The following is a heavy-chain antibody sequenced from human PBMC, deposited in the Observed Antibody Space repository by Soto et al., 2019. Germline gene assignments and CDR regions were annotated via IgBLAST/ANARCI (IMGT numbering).Heavy chain of an antibody. Sequence: QVQLVQSGAEVKKPGASVKVSCKASGYTFTSYAMHWVRQAPGQRLEWMGWINAGNGNTKYSQKFQGRVTITRDTSASTAYMELSSLRSEDTAVYYCASRSGWLLNYYGMDVWGQGTTVTVSS. D-gene: IGHD2-15*01. CDR1: GYTFTSYA. V-gene: IGHV1-3*01. J-gene: IGHJ6*02. CDR2: INAGNGNT. CDR3: ASRSGWLLNYYGMDV.